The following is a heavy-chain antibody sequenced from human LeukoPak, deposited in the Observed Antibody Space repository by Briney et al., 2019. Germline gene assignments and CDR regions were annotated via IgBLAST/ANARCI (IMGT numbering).Heavy chain of an antibody. CDR1: GFTFGAYY. CDR3: ARESAVGYGSFDY. V-gene: IGHV3-7*03. J-gene: IGHJ4*02. Sequence: GGSLRLSCAASGFTFGAYYMSWVRQAPGKGLEWVANIRGDGRETFYADSLRGRFSIFRDNARNSVSLQMNSLSAKDTGVYYCARESAVGYGSFDYWGQGTLVTVSS. D-gene: IGHD6-19*01. CDR2: IRGDGRET.